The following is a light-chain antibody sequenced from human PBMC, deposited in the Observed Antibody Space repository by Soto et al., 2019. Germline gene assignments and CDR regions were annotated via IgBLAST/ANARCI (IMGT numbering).Light chain of an antibody. J-gene: IGKJ1*01. CDR2: DAS. Sequence: AIRMTQSPSSFSASTGDRVTITCRASQGISSNLAWYQQKPGKAPKLLIYDASTLQSGAPSRFSGSGSGTNFSLTVSCLQSEDFATYYCQQSYSYPRMFGQGTKVEIK. CDR3: QQSYSYPRM. V-gene: IGKV1-8*01. CDR1: QGISSN.